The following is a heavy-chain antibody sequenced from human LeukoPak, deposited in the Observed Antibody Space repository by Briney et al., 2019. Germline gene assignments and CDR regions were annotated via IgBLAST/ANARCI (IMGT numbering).Heavy chain of an antibody. Sequence: GGTVRLSCAASGFTFSSHARMWPAPPPGRGGEELSAIIGSDGSTYYAHSVKSRFTISRDNSKNQLYLEINTRTDDATVVFYSAEGRSWYLPYPFDCWGQGALVSVCS. CDR2: IIGSDGST. D-gene: IGHD6-13*01. CDR3: AEGRSWYLPYPFDC. CDR1: GFTFSSHA. J-gene: IGHJ4*02. V-gene: IGHV3-23*01.